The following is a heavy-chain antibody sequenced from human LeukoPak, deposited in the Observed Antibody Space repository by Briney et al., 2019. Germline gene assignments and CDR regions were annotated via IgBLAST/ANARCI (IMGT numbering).Heavy chain of an antibody. Sequence: ASVKVSCKASGGTFSGYAISWVRQAPGQGLEWMGGIIPIFGTANYAQKFQGRVTITADESTSTAYMELSSLRSEDTAVYYCARSGYSYGQTFDPWGQGTLVTVSS. J-gene: IGHJ5*02. CDR1: GGTFSGYA. CDR3: ARSGYSYGQTFDP. CDR2: IIPIFGTA. V-gene: IGHV1-69*01. D-gene: IGHD5-18*01.